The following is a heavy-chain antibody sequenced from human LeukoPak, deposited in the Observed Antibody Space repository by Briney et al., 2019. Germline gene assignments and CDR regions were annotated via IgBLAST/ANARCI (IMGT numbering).Heavy chain of an antibody. D-gene: IGHD3-10*01. CDR2: INHSGST. J-gene: IGHJ4*02. CDR1: GGSFSGYY. CDR3: ARTYGSGSYYGDY. V-gene: IGHV4-34*01. Sequence: SETLSLTCAVYGGSFSGYYWSWIRQPPGKGLERIGEINHSGSTNYNPSLKSRVTISVDKSKNQFSLKLSSVTAADTAVYYCARTYGSGSYYGDYWGQGTLVTVSS.